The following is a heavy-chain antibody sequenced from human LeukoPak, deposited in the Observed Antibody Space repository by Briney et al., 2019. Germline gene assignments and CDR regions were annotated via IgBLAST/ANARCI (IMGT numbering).Heavy chain of an antibody. V-gene: IGHV4-34*01. CDR3: ARYEDY. CDR2: INHSGST. CDR1: GGSISSYY. Sequence: SETLSLTCTVSGGSISSYYWSWIRQPPGKGLEWIGEINHSGSTNYNPSLKSRVTISVDTSKNQFSLKLSSVTAADTAVYYCARYEDYWGQGILVTVSS. J-gene: IGHJ4*02. D-gene: IGHD2-8*01.